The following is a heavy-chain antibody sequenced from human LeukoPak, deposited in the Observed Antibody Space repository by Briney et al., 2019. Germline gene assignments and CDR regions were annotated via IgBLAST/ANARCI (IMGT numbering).Heavy chain of an antibody. D-gene: IGHD3-22*01. CDR1: AYTFTSYG. J-gene: IGHJ3*02. CDR2: ISAYNGNT. V-gene: IGHV1-18*01. CDR3: ARVYDSSGYYYRPHDAFDI. Sequence: GASVKISCKASAYTFTSYGISWVRQAPGQGLEWMGWISAYNGNTNYAQKLQGRVTMTTDTSTSTAYMELRSLRSDDTAVYYCARVYDSSGYYYRPHDAFDIWGQGTMVTVSS.